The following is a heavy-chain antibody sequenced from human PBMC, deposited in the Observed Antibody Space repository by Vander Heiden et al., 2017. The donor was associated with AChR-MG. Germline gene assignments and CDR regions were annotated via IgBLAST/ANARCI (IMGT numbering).Heavy chain of an antibody. Sequence: EVQLVESGGGSAKPGGSLRLSCPASGFTFSNARIRCVRQAPGKGLEWVGRIKSKTDGGTTDYAAPVKGRFTISRDDSKNTLYLQMNSLKTEDTAVYYCTTGAGRNYDILTGYYGMDVWGQGTTVTVSS. CDR2: IKSKTDGGTT. J-gene: IGHJ6*02. CDR1: GFTFSNAR. V-gene: IGHV3-15*01. CDR3: TTGAGRNYDILTGYYGMDV. D-gene: IGHD3-9*01.